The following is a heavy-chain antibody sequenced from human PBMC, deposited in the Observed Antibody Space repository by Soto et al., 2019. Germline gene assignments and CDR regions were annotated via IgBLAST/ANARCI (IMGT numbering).Heavy chain of an antibody. CDR2: IYPGDSDT. V-gene: IGHV5-51*01. J-gene: IGHJ3*02. CDR1: GYSFTSYW. Sequence: GESLKISCKGSGYSFTSYWIGWVRQMPGKGLEWMGIIYPGDSDTRYSPSFQGQVTISADKSISTAYLQWSSLKASDTAMYYCTRKVATIAPPGAFDIWGQGTMVTVSS. CDR3: TRKVATIAPPGAFDI. D-gene: IGHD5-12*01.